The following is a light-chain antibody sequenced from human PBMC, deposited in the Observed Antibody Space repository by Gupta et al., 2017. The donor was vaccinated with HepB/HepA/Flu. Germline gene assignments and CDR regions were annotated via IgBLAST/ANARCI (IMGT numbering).Light chain of an antibody. J-gene: IGKJ4*01. V-gene: IGKV1-17*01. CDR3: PQHNSSPLT. Sequence: DIQMTQSPSSLSASVGDRVTITCRASQGIRNDVGWYQQKPGKAPKRLIYAASRLQSRVPSRFSGSGFGTAFTLTIISRQPEDFATYYCPQHNSSPLTFGGGTKVEIK. CDR1: QGIRND. CDR2: AAS.